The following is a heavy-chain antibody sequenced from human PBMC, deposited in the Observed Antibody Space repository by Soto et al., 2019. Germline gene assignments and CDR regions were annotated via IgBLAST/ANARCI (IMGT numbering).Heavy chain of an antibody. V-gene: IGHV3-30-3*01. CDR3: ARGRLRLGELSLIGYFDY. CDR1: GFTFSSYA. J-gene: IGHJ4*02. CDR2: ISYDGNNK. Sequence: QVQLVESGGGVVQPGRSLRLSCAASGFTFSSYAMHWVRQAPGRGLEWVATISYDGNNKYYADSVKGRFTISRDNSKNTVDLQMNSLRAEDTAVSYCARGRLRLGELSLIGYFDYWGQGTLVTVSS. D-gene: IGHD3-16*02.